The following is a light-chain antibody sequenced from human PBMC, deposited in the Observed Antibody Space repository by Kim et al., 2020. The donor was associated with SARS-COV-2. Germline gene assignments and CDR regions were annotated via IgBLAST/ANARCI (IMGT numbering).Light chain of an antibody. CDR2: EDS. J-gene: IGLJ2*01. Sequence: GKTVTNPCTRTSGNIADNYVQWYQQRPGSAPTIVIYEDSERPSGVPDRFSGSIDASSSSASLTISGLKTEDEADYYCQSYDISNVIFGGGTQLTVL. CDR3: QSYDISNVI. V-gene: IGLV6-57*03. CDR1: SGNIADNY.